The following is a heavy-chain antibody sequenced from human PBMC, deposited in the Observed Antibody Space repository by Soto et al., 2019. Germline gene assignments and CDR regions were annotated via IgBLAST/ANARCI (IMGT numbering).Heavy chain of an antibody. D-gene: IGHD2-15*01. CDR3: ARGRYCSGGSCYLTDYGMDV. V-gene: IGHV4-30-4*01. J-gene: IGHJ6*02. CDR2: IYYSGST. CDR1: GGSISSGDYY. Sequence: SETLSLTCTVSGGSISSGDYYWSWIRQPPGKGLERIGYIYYSGSTCYNPSLKSRVTISVDTSKNRFYLKLNSVTAADTAVYYCARGRYCSGGSCYLTDYGMDVWGQGTTVTVSS.